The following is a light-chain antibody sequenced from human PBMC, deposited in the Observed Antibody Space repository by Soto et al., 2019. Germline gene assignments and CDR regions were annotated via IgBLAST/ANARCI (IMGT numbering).Light chain of an antibody. CDR2: GNS. V-gene: IGLV1-40*01. CDR3: QSFVSSLGVFYV. J-gene: IGLJ1*01. CDR1: NSNIGAGFD. Sequence: QSVLTQPASVSGAPGQRVTISCTGSNSNIGAGFDVHWYQQFPGTAPKLLIFGNSHRPSGVPDRFSGSKSGTSASLAITGLQPEDEADYYCQSFVSSLGVFYVFGTGTKLTVL.